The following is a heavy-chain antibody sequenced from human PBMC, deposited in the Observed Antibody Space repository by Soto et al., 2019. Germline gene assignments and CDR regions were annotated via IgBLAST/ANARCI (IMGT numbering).Heavy chain of an antibody. D-gene: IGHD1-26*01. CDR1: GFTFSNYA. CDR2: ISDDGSNK. J-gene: IGHJ4*02. V-gene: IGHV3-30*09. Sequence: GGSLRLSCEASGFTFSNYAMHWVRQAPGTGLEWVAVISDDGSNKYYADSVKGRFAISRDNSKNTLNLQMNSLRADDTALYYCARERSGNSPIDYWGQGTLVTVSS. CDR3: ARERSGNSPIDY.